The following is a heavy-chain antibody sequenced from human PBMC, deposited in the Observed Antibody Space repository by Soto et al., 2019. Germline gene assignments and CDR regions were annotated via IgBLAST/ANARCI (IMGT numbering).Heavy chain of an antibody. CDR3: AKSGRYCSSTSCYMGYYHYGMDI. V-gene: IGHV4-34*01. J-gene: IGHJ6*01. CDR2: IDDSSRT. D-gene: IGHD2-2*02. CDR1: GCYFSAYD. Sequence: DTLCFAFLVTGCYFSAYDLSWIRHPPGKGSGPSGEIDDSSRTNYNRSLKSRFTISVDTSKNQFSLKLSSVTAAETAVYYCAKSGRYCSSTSCYMGYYHYGMDIWGQGTPVTTSS.